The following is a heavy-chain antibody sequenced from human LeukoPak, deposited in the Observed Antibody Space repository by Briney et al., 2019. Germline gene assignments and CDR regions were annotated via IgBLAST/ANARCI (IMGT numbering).Heavy chain of an antibody. J-gene: IGHJ4*02. CDR1: GFTFSDYT. V-gene: IGHV3-23*01. CDR3: AKDRSDNTTWYVGSH. D-gene: IGHD3-10*02. Sequence: PGGSLRLSCAPSGFTFSDYTMSWVRQAPGKGLEWVSSISGSGYSTYYADSVKGRFTISRDTSKSTLYLQMNSLRAEDTAVYYCAKDRSDNTTWYVGSHWGQGTLVTVSS. CDR2: ISGSGYST.